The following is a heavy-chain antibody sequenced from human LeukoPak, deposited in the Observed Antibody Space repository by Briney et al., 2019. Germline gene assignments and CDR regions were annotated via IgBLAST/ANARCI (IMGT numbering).Heavy chain of an antibody. V-gene: IGHV1-69*05. CDR3: ARSLRSGSYAFDY. J-gene: IGHJ4*02. Sequence: AASVKVSCKASGGTFSSYAISWVRRAPGQGLEWMGRIIPIFGTANYAQKFQGRVTITTDESTSTAYMELSSLRSEDTAVYYCARSLRSGSYAFDYWGQGTLVTVSS. CDR1: GGTFSSYA. D-gene: IGHD1-26*01. CDR2: IIPIFGTA.